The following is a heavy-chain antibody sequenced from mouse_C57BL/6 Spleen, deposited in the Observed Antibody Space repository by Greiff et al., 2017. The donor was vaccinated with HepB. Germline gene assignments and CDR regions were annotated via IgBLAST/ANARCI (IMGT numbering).Heavy chain of an antibody. J-gene: IGHJ4*01. V-gene: IGHV1-54*01. CDR3: ARQLRPRGAMDY. D-gene: IGHD3-2*02. CDR2: INPGSGGT. Sequence: QVQLQQSGAELVRPGTSVKVSCKASGYAFTNYLIEWVKQRPGQGLEWIGVINPGSGGTNYNEKFKGKATLTADKSSSTAYMQLSSLTSEDSAVYFCARQLRPRGAMDYWGQGTSVTVSS. CDR1: GYAFTNYL.